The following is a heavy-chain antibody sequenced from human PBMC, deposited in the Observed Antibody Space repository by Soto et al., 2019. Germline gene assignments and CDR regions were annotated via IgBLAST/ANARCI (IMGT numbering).Heavy chain of an antibody. CDR2: ISYDGSNK. CDR1: GFTFSSYG. V-gene: IGHV3-30*18. CDR3: AKDRGGAARYYFDY. J-gene: IGHJ4*02. Sequence: QVQLVESGGGVVQPGRSLRLSCAASGFTFSSYGMHWVRQAPGKGLEWVAVISYDGSNKYYADSVKGRFTISRDTSKNTLYLQMNSLRAEDTAVYYCAKDRGGAARYYFDYWGQGTLVTVSS. D-gene: IGHD6-13*01.